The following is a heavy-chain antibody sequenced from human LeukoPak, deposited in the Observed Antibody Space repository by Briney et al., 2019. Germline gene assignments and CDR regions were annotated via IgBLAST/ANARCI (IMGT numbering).Heavy chain of an antibody. CDR2: MNPNSGNT. D-gene: IGHD2-15*01. J-gene: IGHJ4*02. V-gene: IGHV1-8*03. Sequence: GASVKVSCKASGYTFTSYDINWVRQATGQWLEWMGWMNPNSGNTGYAQKFQGRVTITRNTSISTAYMELSSLRSEDTAVYYCAGADIIVVAGATPVGSGFEYWGQGALITVS. CDR1: GYTFTSYD. CDR3: AGADIIVVAGATPVGSGFEY.